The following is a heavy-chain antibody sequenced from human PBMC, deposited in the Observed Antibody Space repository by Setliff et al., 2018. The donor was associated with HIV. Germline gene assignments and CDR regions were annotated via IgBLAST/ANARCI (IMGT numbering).Heavy chain of an antibody. J-gene: IGHJ4*02. CDR2: IIPIASVP. CDR3: ARGYYNSGNYFEY. V-gene: IGHV1-69*10. D-gene: IGHD3-10*01. CDR1: GGSFNTYG. Sequence: GASVKVSCKASGGSFNTYGIHWVRQAPGQGLEWMGGIIPIASVPNYSQKFQDRLTITADESTTTVYMDMSSLRSEDTAIYYCARGYYNSGNYFEYWGQGTLVTVSS.